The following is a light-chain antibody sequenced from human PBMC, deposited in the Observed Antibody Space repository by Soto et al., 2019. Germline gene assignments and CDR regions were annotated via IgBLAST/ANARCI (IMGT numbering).Light chain of an antibody. V-gene: IGKV3-20*01. J-gene: IGKJ1*01. CDR2: GTS. CDR3: QQYGSWT. CDR1: QTISSNY. Sequence: DIVLTQSPGTLSVSPGERATLSCRASQTISSNYLAWYQQKPGQPPSLLFYGTSSRATGIPDRFSGSGSGTDFTLTISSLEPEDAEIYYCQQYGSWTCGQGTKVEIK.